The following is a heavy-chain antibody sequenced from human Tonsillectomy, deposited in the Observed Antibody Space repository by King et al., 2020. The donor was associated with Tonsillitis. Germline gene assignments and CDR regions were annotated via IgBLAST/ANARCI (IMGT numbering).Heavy chain of an antibody. V-gene: IGHV4-38-2*01. CDR3: ARGMRAVAGNFDY. D-gene: IGHD6-19*01. Sequence: VQLQESGPGLVKPSETLSLTCAVSGSSISSGYYWGWIRQPPGKGLEWIGSIYHSGSTYYKPSLKSRVTISVDTSKNQFSLKLSSVTAADTAVYYCARGMRAVAGNFDYWGQGTLVTVSS. J-gene: IGHJ4*02. CDR1: GSSISSGYY. CDR2: IYHSGST.